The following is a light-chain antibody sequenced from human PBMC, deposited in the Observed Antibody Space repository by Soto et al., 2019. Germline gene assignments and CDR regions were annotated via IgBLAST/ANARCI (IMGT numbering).Light chain of an antibody. CDR3: QSYDTSNCV. CDR1: SGSIASNY. J-gene: IGLJ3*02. CDR2: EGN. V-gene: IGLV6-57*04. Sequence: FMLTQPHSVSASPGKTVTISCTRSSGSIASNYVQWYQQRPGSAPTTVMYEGNQRPSGVPDRISGSIDSSANSASLTISGLKTEDEDEDEGNSSFQSYDTSNCVFGGGTKVTVL.